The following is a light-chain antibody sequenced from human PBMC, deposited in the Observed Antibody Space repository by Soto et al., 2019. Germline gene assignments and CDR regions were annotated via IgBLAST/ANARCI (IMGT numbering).Light chain of an antibody. CDR3: QQANSFPLT. V-gene: IGKV1-12*01. CDR1: QGIGNW. Sequence: DIQMTQSPSSVSASVGDSVTITCLASQGIGNWLAWYQQMPGRAPKLLIYAASDLQSGVSSRFTGRGSGTDFTLTISSLQPEDFATYFCQQANSFPLTFGGGTKVDI. CDR2: AAS. J-gene: IGKJ4*01.